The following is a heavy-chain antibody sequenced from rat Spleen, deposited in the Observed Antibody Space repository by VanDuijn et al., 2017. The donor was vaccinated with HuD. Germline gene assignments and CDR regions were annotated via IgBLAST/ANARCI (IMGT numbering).Heavy chain of an antibody. CDR2: ITKTGGST. V-gene: IGHV5-31*01. CDR3: ARMYTTDYYWYFDF. J-gene: IGHJ1*01. CDR1: GFTFNNYW. D-gene: IGHD1-6*01. Sequence: EVQLVESGGGLVQPGRSLKLSCVASGFTFNNYWMTWIRQAPGKGLEWVASITKTGGSTYYLASVQGRFTVSRDNAENILYLQMNSLRSEDTATYYCARMYTTDYYWYFDFWGPGTMVTVSS.